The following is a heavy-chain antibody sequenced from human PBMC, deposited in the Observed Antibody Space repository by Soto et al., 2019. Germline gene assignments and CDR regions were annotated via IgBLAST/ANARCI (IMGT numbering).Heavy chain of an antibody. CDR1: GFSFSDYA. CDR3: AKSPSPLVRKGSWFDP. Sequence: EVQLLESGGGLVQPGGSLRLSCAASGFSFSDYAMSWVRQTPGKGLEWVSGISGSGGSTYYAGSVKGRFTISRDNSKTTLYLQMDSLGAGDTALYYCAKSPSPLVRKGSWFDPWGQGTLVTVSS. D-gene: IGHD6-13*01. J-gene: IGHJ5*02. V-gene: IGHV3-23*01. CDR2: ISGSGGST.